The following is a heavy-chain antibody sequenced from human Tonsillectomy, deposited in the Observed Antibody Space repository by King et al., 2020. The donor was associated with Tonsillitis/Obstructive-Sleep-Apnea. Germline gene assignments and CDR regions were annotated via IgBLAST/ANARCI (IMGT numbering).Heavy chain of an antibody. CDR1: GFSFSSLS. J-gene: IGHJ4*02. Sequence: VQLVESGGGLAQPGGSLRLSCAASGFSFSSLSMNWVRQAPGKGLEWLSYISSSSTTIYYADSVKGRFTISRDNAKNSLYLHMNSLRDEDTAVYYCAREAEWLLRSFDDWGQGTLVTVSS. CDR3: AREAEWLLRSFDD. V-gene: IGHV3-48*02. D-gene: IGHD5-12*01. CDR2: ISSSSTTI.